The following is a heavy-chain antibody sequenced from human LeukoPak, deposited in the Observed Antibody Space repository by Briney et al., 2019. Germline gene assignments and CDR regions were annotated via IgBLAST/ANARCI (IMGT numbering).Heavy chain of an antibody. V-gene: IGHV1-18*04. CDR3: ALSSGAAATFDY. CDR1: GYTFTGYY. CDR2: ISAYNGNT. Sequence: GASVKVSCKASGYTFTGYYMHWVRQAPGQGLEWMGWISAYNGNTNYAQKLQGRVTMTTDTSTSTAYMELRSLRSDDTAVYYCALSSGAAATFDYWGQGTLVTVSS. J-gene: IGHJ4*02. D-gene: IGHD6-13*01.